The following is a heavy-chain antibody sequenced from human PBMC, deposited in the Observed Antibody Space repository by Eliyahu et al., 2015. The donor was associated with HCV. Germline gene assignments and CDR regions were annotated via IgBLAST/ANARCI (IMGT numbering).Heavy chain of an antibody. J-gene: IGHJ4*02. Sequence: EVQLVESGGGLVQPGGSLRLSCAASGFTFNNYAMSWVRQAPGKGLEWVSSINGSGTIRYYADSVKGRFTISRDNSKNTLFLQMNSLRAEDTAMYYCAKGGLGAYCGSTGCWNYWGQGTLLTVSS. CDR3: AKGGLGAYCGSTGCWNY. V-gene: IGHV3-23*04. CDR2: INGSGTIR. D-gene: IGHD2-2*01. CDR1: GFTFNNYA.